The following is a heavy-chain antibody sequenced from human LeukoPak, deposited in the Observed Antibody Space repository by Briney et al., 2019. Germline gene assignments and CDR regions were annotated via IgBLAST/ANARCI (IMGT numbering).Heavy chain of an antibody. J-gene: IGHJ6*02. Sequence: SETLSLTCTVSGGSISSSSYYWGWIRQPPGKGLEWIGSINYSGSTYYNPSLKSRVTISVDTSKNQFSLKLSSVTAADTAVYYCARRVATDGMDVWGQGTTVTVSS. D-gene: IGHD5-12*01. CDR2: INYSGST. CDR1: GGSISSSSYY. CDR3: ARRVATDGMDV. V-gene: IGHV4-39*07.